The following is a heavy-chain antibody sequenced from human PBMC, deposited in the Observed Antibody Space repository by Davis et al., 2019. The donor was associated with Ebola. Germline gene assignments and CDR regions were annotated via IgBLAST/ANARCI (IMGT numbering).Heavy chain of an antibody. CDR2: IKQDGSEK. CDR3: TTERGSGWYYYYYGMDV. D-gene: IGHD6-19*01. CDR1: GFTFSSYW. Sequence: GESLKISCAASGFTFSSYWMSWVRQAPGKGLEWVANIKQDGSEKYYVDSVKGRFTISRDNAKNSLYLQMNSLKTEDTAVYYCTTERGSGWYYYYYGMDVWGQGTTVTVSS. V-gene: IGHV3-7*03. J-gene: IGHJ6*02.